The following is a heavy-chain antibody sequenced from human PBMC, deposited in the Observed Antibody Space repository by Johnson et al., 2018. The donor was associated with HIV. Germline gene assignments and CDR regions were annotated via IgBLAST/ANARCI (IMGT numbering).Heavy chain of an antibody. D-gene: IGHD3-22*01. Sequence: VQLVESGGGLVQPGGSLRLSCGASGFSVSNNYMNWVRQAPGKGLEWVSVIYSDGGTYYADSVQGRFTLSRDNSQNTLYLQMNSLRAEDTAVYYCARDAPNFFHSSGVRDDAFDIWGPGTMVTVSS. CDR1: GFSVSNNY. CDR2: IYSDGGT. V-gene: IGHV3-66*01. J-gene: IGHJ3*02. CDR3: ARDAPNFFHSSGVRDDAFDI.